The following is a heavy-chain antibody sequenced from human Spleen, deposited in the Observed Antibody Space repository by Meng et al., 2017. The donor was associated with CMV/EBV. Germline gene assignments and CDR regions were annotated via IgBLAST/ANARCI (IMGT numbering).Heavy chain of an antibody. CDR3: ATSRFHGDFTDAVNI. J-gene: IGHJ3*02. D-gene: IGHD4-17*01. Sequence: GESLKISCAASGFTFSSYEMNWVRQAPGKGLEWVAIISYDGTNKDYVDSVKGRFTISRDNSKNTLYLEMNSLRPEDTAVYYCATSRFHGDFTDAVNIWGQGTLVTVSS. CDR1: GFTFSSYE. CDR2: ISYDGTNK. V-gene: IGHV3-30-3*01.